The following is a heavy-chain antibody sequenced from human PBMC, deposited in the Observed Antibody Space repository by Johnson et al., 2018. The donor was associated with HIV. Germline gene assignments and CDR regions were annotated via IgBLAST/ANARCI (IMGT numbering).Heavy chain of an antibody. CDR2: ISYNGSNE. Sequence: QVQLVESGGGVVQPGRSLRLSCEASGITFSSYGMNWVRQAPGKGLEWVAVISYNGSNEYYADSVKGRFTISRDNSKNTLYLQVNSLRPEDTAIYYCARDRSTYYDFWSGSGGAFDSWGQGTMVTVSS. CDR1: GITFSSYG. J-gene: IGHJ3*02. D-gene: IGHD3-3*01. V-gene: IGHV3-30*19. CDR3: ARDRSTYYDFWSGSGGAFDS.